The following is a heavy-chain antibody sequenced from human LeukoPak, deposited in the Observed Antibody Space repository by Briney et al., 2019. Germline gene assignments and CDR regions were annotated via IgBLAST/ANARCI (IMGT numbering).Heavy chain of an antibody. D-gene: IGHD1-14*01. CDR2: IRNDGNEI. J-gene: IGHJ6*03. V-gene: IGHV3-30*02. CDR1: GFTFSNYA. CDR3: AKTGFQWGEYFYYMDV. Sequence: GGSLRLSCAASGFTFSNYAMHWVRQAPGKGLEWVAFIRNDGNEIYYADSVKGRFTISRDNSRDTLYFQMNSLIYEDTAVYYRAKTGFQWGEYFYYMDVWGKGTTVTVSS.